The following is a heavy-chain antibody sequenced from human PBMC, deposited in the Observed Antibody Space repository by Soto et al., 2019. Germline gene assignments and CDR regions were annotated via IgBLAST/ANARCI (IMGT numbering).Heavy chain of an antibody. CDR2: IIPIFGTA. Sequence: SVKVSCKASGGTFSSYAISWVRQAPGQGLEWMGGIIPIFGTANYAQKFQGRVTITADESTSTAYMELSSLRSEDTAVYYCARENPHIVVVTAKRGWFDPWGQGTLVTVSS. CDR1: GGTFSSYA. V-gene: IGHV1-69*13. J-gene: IGHJ5*02. D-gene: IGHD2-21*02. CDR3: ARENPHIVVVTAKRGWFDP.